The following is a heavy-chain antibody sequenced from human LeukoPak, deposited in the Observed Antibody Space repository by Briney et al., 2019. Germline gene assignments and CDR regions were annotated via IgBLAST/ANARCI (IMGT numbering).Heavy chain of an antibody. CDR1: GFTFSSYS. Sequence: PGGSLRLSCAASGFTFSSYSMNWVRQAPGKGLEWVSSISSSSYIYYADSVKGRFTISRDNAKNSLYLQMNSLRAEDTAVYYCARDVLGDGIFDYWGQGTLVTVSS. CDR3: ARDVLGDGIFDY. V-gene: IGHV3-21*01. CDR2: ISSSSYI. J-gene: IGHJ4*02. D-gene: IGHD3-16*01.